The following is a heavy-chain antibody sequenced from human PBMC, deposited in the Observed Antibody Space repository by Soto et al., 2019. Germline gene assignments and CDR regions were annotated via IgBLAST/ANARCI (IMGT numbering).Heavy chain of an antibody. V-gene: IGHV3-23*01. Sequence: HPGGSLRLSCLASGFTFSDYAMTWVRHVPGRGLEWVASLDGAGGSTYYADSVRGRFTISRDNSKNTLYLQMNSLRAEDTAVYYCAGGHYYYYYGMDVWGQGTTVTVSS. J-gene: IGHJ6*02. CDR3: AGGHYYYYYGMDV. CDR1: GFTFSDYA. CDR2: LDGAGGST. D-gene: IGHD3-16*01.